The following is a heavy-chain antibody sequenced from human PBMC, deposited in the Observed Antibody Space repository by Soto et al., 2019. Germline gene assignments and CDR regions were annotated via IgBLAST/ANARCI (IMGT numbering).Heavy chain of an antibody. J-gene: IGHJ4*02. CDR2: ISGSGGST. CDR1: GVTFSSYA. D-gene: IGHD2-15*01. CDR3: AKDQCSGGSCYSVSY. Sequence: EVQLLESGGGLVQPGGSLRLSCAASGVTFSSYAMSWVRQAPGKGLEWVSAISGSGGSTYYADSVKGRFTISRDNSKNTLYLQMNSLRADDTAVYYCAKDQCSGGSCYSVSYWGQGTLVTVSS. V-gene: IGHV3-23*01.